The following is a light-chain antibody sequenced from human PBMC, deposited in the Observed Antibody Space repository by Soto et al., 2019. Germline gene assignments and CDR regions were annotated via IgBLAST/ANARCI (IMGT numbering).Light chain of an antibody. J-gene: IGKJ1*01. CDR3: QQRSNWPPWT. CDR2: DAS. CDR1: QSVSNNY. Sequence: EIVLTQSPGTLSLSPGERATLSCRASQSVSNNYLAWYQQKPGQAPRLLIYDASNRATDIPARFSGSGSGTDFTLTISSLEPEDFAVYFCQQRSNWPPWTFGQGTKVEI. V-gene: IGKV3-11*01.